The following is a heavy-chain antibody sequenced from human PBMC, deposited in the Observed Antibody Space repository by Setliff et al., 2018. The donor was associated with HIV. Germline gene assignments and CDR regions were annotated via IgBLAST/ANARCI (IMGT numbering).Heavy chain of an antibody. J-gene: IGHJ4*02. CDR1: DASISTSNFL. V-gene: IGHV4-39*02. Sequence: PSETLSLTCTVSDASISTSNFLWGWIRQSPGKGLEWIGSSYYSSRTYYNPSLKNRVTISADTSKNHLSLKLTSLTAADTAVYYCGGLETGPATSAYGPFNSWGQGKMVTVSS. CDR2: SYYSSRT. D-gene: IGHD4-17*01. CDR3: GGLETGPATSAYGPFNS.